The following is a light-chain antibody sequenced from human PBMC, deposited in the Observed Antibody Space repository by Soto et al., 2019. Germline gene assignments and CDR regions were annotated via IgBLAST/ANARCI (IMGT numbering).Light chain of an antibody. J-gene: IGLJ2*01. CDR3: YSAADNNLGV. V-gene: IGLV3-27*01. Sequence: SYELTQPSSVSVSPGQTARITCSGDVLAKKCAGWFQQKPGQAPVLVIYKDSERPSGIPERFSGSSSGTTVTLTISGAQVEDEADYYCYSAADNNLGVFGGGTKLTVL. CDR2: KDS. CDR1: VLAKKC.